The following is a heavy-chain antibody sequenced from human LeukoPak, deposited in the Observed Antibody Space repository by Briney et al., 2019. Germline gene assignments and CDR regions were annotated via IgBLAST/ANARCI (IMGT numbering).Heavy chain of an antibody. D-gene: IGHD3-16*02. Sequence: GGSLRLSCAASGFTFSDYFMSWIRQAPGKGLEWVAYISTSSSTINYADSVKGRFTVSRDNAKNSLYLQMNSLRAEDTAIYYCARLYKGGYTSLEPDYWGQGTLVIVSS. J-gene: IGHJ4*02. CDR1: GFTFSDYF. CDR2: ISTSSSTI. CDR3: ARLYKGGYTSLEPDY. V-gene: IGHV3-11*04.